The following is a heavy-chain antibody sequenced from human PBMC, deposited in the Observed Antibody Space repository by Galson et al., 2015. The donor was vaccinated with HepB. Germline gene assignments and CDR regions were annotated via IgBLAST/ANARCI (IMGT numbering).Heavy chain of an antibody. D-gene: IGHD2-2*01. Sequence: STRLSCAASGFTFSTYSMNWVRQAPGNGLEWISYLSRSSSNRYYPHSVNGRFTISRDDAKNSLYLQMNSLRDEDTAVYYCTRDRYCTSTTCSGYYYGMDVWGQGTTVTVSS. CDR3: TRDRYCTSTTCSGYYYGMDV. CDR1: GFTFSTYS. V-gene: IGHV3-48*02. J-gene: IGHJ6*02. CDR2: LSRSSSNR.